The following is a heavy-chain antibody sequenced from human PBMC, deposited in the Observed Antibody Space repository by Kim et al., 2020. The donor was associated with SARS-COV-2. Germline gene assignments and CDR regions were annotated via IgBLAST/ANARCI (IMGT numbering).Heavy chain of an antibody. J-gene: IGHJ5*02. CDR2: IYYSGST. CDR1: GGSISSYY. CDR3: ERRTAYKYSSSQPPLDP. D-gene: IGHD6-13*01. Sequence: SETLSLTCTVSGGSISSYYWSWIRQPPGKGLEWIGYIYYSGSTNYNPSLKSRVTISVDTSKNQLSLKLSSVTSADTAVYYCERRTAYKYSSSQPPLDPWSQGTLVTVSS. V-gene: IGHV4-59*13.